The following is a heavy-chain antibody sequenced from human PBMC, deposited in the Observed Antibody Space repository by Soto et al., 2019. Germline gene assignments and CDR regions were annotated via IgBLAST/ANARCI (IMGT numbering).Heavy chain of an antibody. D-gene: IGHD5-18*01. Sequence: LSLTCTVSVVSVSGDEDYLSWIRQSPGKGLEWIWYISNSGSTGYNPSLKTRLSMSVDRSKNQFTLRLTSVTAADTAVYFCATESGSTYGYFDYWGQGTQVTVSS. J-gene: IGHJ4*02. CDR2: ISNSGST. V-gene: IGHV4-30-4*08. CDR1: VVSVSGDEDY. CDR3: ATESGSTYGYFDY.